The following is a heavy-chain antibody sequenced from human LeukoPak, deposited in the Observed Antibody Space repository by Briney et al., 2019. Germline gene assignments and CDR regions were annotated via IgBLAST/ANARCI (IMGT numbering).Heavy chain of an antibody. V-gene: IGHV3-9*01. CDR1: GFTFDDYA. CDR2: ISWNSGSI. Sequence: GGSLRLSCAASGFTFDDYAMHWVRQAPGKGLEWVSGISWNSGSIGYADSVKGRFTISRDNAKNSLYLQMNSLRAEDTALYYCAKSTDSSGYDYWGQGNLVTVSS. D-gene: IGHD3-22*01. J-gene: IGHJ4*02. CDR3: AKSTDSSGYDY.